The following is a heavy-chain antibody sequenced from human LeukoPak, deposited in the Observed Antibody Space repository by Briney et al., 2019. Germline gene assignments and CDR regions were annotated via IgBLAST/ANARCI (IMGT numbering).Heavy chain of an antibody. CDR2: INPNGGST. Sequence: GASVKVSCKASGYTFTSYYMHWVRQAPGQGLEWMGIINPNGGSTNYAQKFQGRVTMTRDMSTSTVYMELGSLRSEDTAVYFCARAQEWMPSDYWGQGTLVTVSS. J-gene: IGHJ4*02. V-gene: IGHV1-46*01. CDR3: ARAQEWMPSDY. CDR1: GYTFTSYY. D-gene: IGHD3-3*01.